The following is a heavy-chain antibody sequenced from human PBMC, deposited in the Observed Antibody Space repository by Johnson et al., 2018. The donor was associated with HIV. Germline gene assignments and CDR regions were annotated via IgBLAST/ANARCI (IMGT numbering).Heavy chain of an antibody. CDR2: IGTAGDT. V-gene: IGHV3-13*01. D-gene: IGHD1-26*01. Sequence: VQLVESGGGLVQPGGSLRLSCAASGFTFSSYDMHWVRQATGKGLEWVSAIGTAGDTYYPGPVKGRFTISRENAKNPLYLKLNSLRAGDTAVYYCARGERFGGTQEAFDIWGQGTMVTVSS. CDR3: ARGERFGGTQEAFDI. CDR1: GFTFSSYD. J-gene: IGHJ3*02.